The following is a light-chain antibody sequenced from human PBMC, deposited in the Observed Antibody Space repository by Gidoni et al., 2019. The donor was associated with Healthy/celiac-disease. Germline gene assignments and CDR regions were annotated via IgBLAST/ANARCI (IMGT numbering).Light chain of an antibody. J-gene: IGLJ3*02. CDR1: YSSVGTNT. CDR2: NNS. Sequence: QAVLTQPPSVSGTPGQTVTISCSGTYSSVGTNTVNWYQQFPGAAPRLLILNNSQRPSGVPDRFSGSKSGTSASLAISGLQSEDAADYFCASWEDTLNGPVFGGGTKVTVL. CDR3: ASWEDTLNGPV. V-gene: IGLV1-44*01.